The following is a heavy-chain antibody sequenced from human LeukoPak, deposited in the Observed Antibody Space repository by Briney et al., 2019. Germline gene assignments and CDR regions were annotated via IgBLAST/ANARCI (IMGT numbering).Heavy chain of an antibody. J-gene: IGHJ5*02. CDR2: MNPNSGNT. D-gene: IGHD1-20*01. V-gene: IGHV1-8*01. CDR3: ARGSNNWNPRPWFDP. CDR1: GYTFTSYD. Sequence: ASVKVSCKASGYTFTSYDINWVRQATGQGLEWMGWMNPNSGNTGYAQKFQGRVTITRNTSISTAYMELSSLRSEDTAVYYCARGSNNWNPRPWFDPWGQGTLVTVSS.